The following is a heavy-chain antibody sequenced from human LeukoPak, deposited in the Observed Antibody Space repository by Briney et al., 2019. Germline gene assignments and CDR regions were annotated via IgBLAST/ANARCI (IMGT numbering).Heavy chain of an antibody. CDR3: GKTDIYFNPIDY. J-gene: IGHJ4*02. D-gene: IGHD3-9*01. CDR1: GGSISSSSYY. Sequence: SETLSLTCTVSGGSISSSSYYWGWIRQPPGKGLEWIGSISYTGSTYYSPSLKSRVTISADTSKNQFSLKLTSVTAADTAIYYCGKTDIYFNPIDYWGPGSLVTVSS. V-gene: IGHV4-39*07. CDR2: ISYTGST.